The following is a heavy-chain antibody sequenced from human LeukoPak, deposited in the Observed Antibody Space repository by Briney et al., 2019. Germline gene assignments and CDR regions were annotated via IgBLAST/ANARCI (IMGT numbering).Heavy chain of an antibody. V-gene: IGHV6-1*01. J-gene: IGHJ3*02. D-gene: IGHD3-10*01. Sequence: SQTLSLTCAISGDSVSSNSAAWNWIRQSPSRGLEWLGRTYYRSKWYNDYAVSVKSRITINPDTSKNQFSLQLNSVTPEDTAVYYCARARYYYGSGSDQNFFDIWGQGTMVTVSS. CDR2: TYYRSKWYN. CDR1: GDSVSSNSAA. CDR3: ARARYYYGSGSDQNFFDI.